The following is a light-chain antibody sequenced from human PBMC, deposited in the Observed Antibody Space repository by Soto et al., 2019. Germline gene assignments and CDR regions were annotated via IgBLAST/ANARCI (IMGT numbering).Light chain of an antibody. CDR3: RSYTSIQKV. V-gene: IGLV2-14*01. Sequence: QSALTQPASVSGSPGQSITISCTGTSSDVGGYNYVSWYQQHPGKAPKLMIYDVSNRPSGVSNRFSGSKSGNTASLTISGLQAEDEADYYCRSYTSIQKVFGGGTKLTVL. J-gene: IGLJ2*01. CDR2: DVS. CDR1: SSDVGGYNY.